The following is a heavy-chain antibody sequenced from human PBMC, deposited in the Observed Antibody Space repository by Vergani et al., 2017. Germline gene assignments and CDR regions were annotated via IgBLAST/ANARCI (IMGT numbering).Heavy chain of an antibody. CDR3: ARLGRTYYYGSGSYFIY. V-gene: IGHV4-34*01. Sequence: QVQLQQWGAGLLKPSETLSLTCAVYGGSFSGYYWSWIRQPPGKGLEWIGEINHSGSTNYNPSLKSRVTISVDTSKNQFSLKLSSVTAADTAVYYCARLGRTYYYGSGSYFIYWGQGTLVTVSS. D-gene: IGHD3-10*01. CDR1: GGSFSGYY. J-gene: IGHJ4*02. CDR2: INHSGST.